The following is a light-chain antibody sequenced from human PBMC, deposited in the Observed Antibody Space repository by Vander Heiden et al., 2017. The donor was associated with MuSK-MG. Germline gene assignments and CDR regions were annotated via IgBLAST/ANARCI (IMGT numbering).Light chain of an antibody. Sequence: EIVLTQSPGTLSLSPGERATLSCRASQSVSSSYLAWYQQKPGQAPRLLIYGASSRATAIPDRFSASASGTDFTLTISRLEPEDITVYYCHEDGSSPLTFGGGTKVEIK. CDR2: GAS. J-gene: IGKJ4*01. CDR3: HEDGSSPLT. V-gene: IGKV3-20*01. CDR1: QSVSSSY.